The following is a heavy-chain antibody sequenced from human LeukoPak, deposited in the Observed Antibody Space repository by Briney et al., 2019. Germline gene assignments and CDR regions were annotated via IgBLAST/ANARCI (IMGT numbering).Heavy chain of an antibody. Sequence: GGSLRLSCAASGFNVSSNYMIWVRQAPGKGLEWVANIKQDGSEKYYVDSVKGRFTISRDNAKNSLYLQINSLRAEDTAVYYCARDGIPLTGSFYGMDVLGQGTTVTVSS. CDR2: IKQDGSEK. CDR1: GFNVSSNY. CDR3: ARDGIPLTGSFYGMDV. V-gene: IGHV3-7*01. J-gene: IGHJ6*02. D-gene: IGHD3-9*01.